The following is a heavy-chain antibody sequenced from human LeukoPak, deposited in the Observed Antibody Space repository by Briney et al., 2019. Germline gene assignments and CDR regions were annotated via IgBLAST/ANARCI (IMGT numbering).Heavy chain of an antibody. D-gene: IGHD4-17*01. CDR2: ISSSSSYI. Sequence: KPGGSXXLSXAXXGFTFSSYSMNWVRQAPGKGLEWVSSISSSSSYIYYADSVKGGFTISRENAKNSVYVKMNRLRAEDTAVYYCASIYGDLDYWGQGTLVTVSS. CDR3: ASIYGDLDY. V-gene: IGHV3-21*01. CDR1: GFTFSSYS. J-gene: IGHJ4*02.